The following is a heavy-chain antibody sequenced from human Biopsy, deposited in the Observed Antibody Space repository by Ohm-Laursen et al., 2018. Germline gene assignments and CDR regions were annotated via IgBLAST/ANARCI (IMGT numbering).Heavy chain of an antibody. V-gene: IGHV1-69*06. D-gene: IGHD1-1*01. J-gene: IGHJ4*02. CDR1: GGTFTNYA. CDR2: IIPIFGTA. CDR3: AADINVWNVNY. Sequence: SSVKVSCKASGGTFTNYAISWVRQAPGQGLEWMGGIIPIFGTANYAQKFQGRVTVAADTSTSTAYMEVWRLRSDDTAVYYCAADINVWNVNYWGQGTQVIVSS.